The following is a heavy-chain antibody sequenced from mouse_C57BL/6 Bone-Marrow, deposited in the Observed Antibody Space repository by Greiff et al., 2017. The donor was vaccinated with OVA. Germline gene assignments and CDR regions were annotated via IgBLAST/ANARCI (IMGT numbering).Heavy chain of an antibody. CDR3: ARDYYGSSPYAMDY. Sequence: QVQLQQPGAELVKPGASVKLSCKASGYTFTSYWMQWVKQRPGQGLEWIGEIDPSDSYTNYNQKFKGKATLTVDTSSSTAYMQLSSLTSEDSAVYYCARDYYGSSPYAMDYWGQGTSVTVSS. CDR2: IDPSDSYT. V-gene: IGHV1-50*01. CDR1: GYTFTSYW. J-gene: IGHJ4*01. D-gene: IGHD1-1*01.